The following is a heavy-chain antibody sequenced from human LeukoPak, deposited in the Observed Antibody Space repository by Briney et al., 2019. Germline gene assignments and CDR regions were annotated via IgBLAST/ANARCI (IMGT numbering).Heavy chain of an antibody. CDR1: GFSLSSYA. J-gene: IGHJ4*02. CDR2: ISSSGSTI. D-gene: IGHD1-26*01. CDR3: ARRPRVGATEGGYYFDY. Sequence: GGSLRLSCAASGFSLSSYAMSWIRQAPGKGLEWVSYISSSGSTIYYADSVKGRFTISRDNAKNSLYLQMNSLRAEDTAVYYCARRPRVGATEGGYYFDYWGQGTLVTVSS. V-gene: IGHV3-11*04.